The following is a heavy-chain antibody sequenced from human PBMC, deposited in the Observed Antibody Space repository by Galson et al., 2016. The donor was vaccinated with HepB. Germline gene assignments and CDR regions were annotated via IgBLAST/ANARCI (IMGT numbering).Heavy chain of an antibody. Sequence: SLRLSCAASGFTFDDHAMHWVRQGPGKGLEWVSGISWKSGSIGYADSVKGRFTISRDNAKNSLYLQMNSLGAEDTALYYCAKGLRFIYHYGMDVWGQGTTVTVSS. V-gene: IGHV3-9*01. CDR3: AKGLRFIYHYGMDV. J-gene: IGHJ6*02. CDR2: ISWKSGSI. CDR1: GFTFDDHA.